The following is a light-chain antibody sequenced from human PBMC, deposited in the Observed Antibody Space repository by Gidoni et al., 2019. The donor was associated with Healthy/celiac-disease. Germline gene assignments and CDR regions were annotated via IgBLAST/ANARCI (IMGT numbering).Light chain of an antibody. V-gene: IGKV3-20*01. CDR3: QQYGSSPLT. J-gene: IGKJ4*01. CDR1: QSVSSSY. CDR2: GAS. Sequence: ELFLTQSPGPLSLSPGERATLSCRASQSVSSSYLAWYQQKPGQAPRLLIYGASSRATGIPDRFSGSGSGTDFTLTISRLEPEDFAVYYCQQYGSSPLTFGGGTKVEIK.